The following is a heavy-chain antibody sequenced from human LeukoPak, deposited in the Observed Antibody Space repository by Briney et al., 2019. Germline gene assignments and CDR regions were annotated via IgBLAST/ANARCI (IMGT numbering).Heavy chain of an antibody. Sequence: GGSLRLSCAASGFTVSSNYMSWVRQAPGKGLEWVSVIYSGGSTYYADSVKGRFTISRDNSKNTLYLQMNSLRAEDTAVYYCARSTGYCSSTSCFYYYYYMDVWGKGTTVTASS. D-gene: IGHD2-2*01. CDR1: GFTVSSNY. J-gene: IGHJ6*03. CDR3: ARSTGYCSSTSCFYYYYYMDV. CDR2: IYSGGST. V-gene: IGHV3-53*01.